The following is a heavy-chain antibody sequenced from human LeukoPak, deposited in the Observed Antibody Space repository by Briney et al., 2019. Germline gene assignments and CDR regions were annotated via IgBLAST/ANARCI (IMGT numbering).Heavy chain of an antibody. J-gene: IGHJ6*03. CDR3: ASSLRTHYYDSSAFYMDV. CDR2: INPNSGGT. V-gene: IGHV1-2*02. CDR1: GYTFTGYY. D-gene: IGHD3-22*01. Sequence: GASVKVSCKASGYTFTGYYMHWVRQAPGQGLEWMGWINPNSGGTNYAQKFQGRVTMTRDTSISTAYMELSRLRSDDTAVYYCASSLRTHYYDSSAFYMDVWGKGTTVTVSS.